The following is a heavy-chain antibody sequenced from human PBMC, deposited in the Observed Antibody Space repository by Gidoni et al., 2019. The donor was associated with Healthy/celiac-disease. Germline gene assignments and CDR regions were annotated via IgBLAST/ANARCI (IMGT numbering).Heavy chain of an antibody. J-gene: IGHJ4*02. CDR1: GGNCSRYA. D-gene: IGHD2-2*01. V-gene: IGHV1-69*01. CDR2: IIPIFGTA. CDR3: ARVSVGYQLLPYYFDY. Sequence: QVKLVKWGAEVKKPGSSVKVSCKASGGNCSRYAISWVRQAPGQGLEWMGGIIPIFGTANYAHKFQGRVTITADESTSTAYMELSSLRSEDTAVYYCARVSVGYQLLPYYFDYWGQGTLVTVSS.